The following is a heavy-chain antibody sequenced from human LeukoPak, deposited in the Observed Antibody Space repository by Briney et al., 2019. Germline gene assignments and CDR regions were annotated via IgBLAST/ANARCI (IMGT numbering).Heavy chain of an antibody. Sequence: AECLSPTWAVYGGSFSGSYWSWIRQPPGKGLEWNGEINHSGSTNSNPSLKSRVTISVDTSKNQFSLKLSSVTAADTAVYYCARGRRWLVSAWGWFDPWGQGTLVTVPS. CDR1: GGSFSGSY. D-gene: IGHD6-19*01. V-gene: IGHV4-34*01. CDR2: INHSGST. J-gene: IGHJ5*02. CDR3: ARGRRWLVSAWGWFDP.